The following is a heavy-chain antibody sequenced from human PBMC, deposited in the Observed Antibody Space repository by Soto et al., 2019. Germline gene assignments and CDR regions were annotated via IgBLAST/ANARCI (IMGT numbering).Heavy chain of an antibody. CDR2: ISYDGSNK. CDR1: GFTFSSYG. Sequence: GGSLRLSCAASGFTFSSYGMHWVRQAPGKGLEWVAVISYDGSNKYYADSVKGRFTISRDNSKNTLYLQMNSLRAEDTAVYYCAKCGGDCYSGFDYWGQGTLVTVSS. D-gene: IGHD2-21*02. J-gene: IGHJ4*02. V-gene: IGHV3-30*18. CDR3: AKCGGDCYSGFDY.